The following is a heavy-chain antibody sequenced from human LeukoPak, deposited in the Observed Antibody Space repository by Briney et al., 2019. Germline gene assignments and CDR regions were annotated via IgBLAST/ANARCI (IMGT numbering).Heavy chain of an antibody. CDR3: ARVATPDVSSPLDL. Sequence: SETLSLTCAVSGGSISGFFWTWIRQPAGEGLQYIGRIFSRGGANYNPSLQSRVAMSVDTSQNLFCLKLTSVTAADTAVYFCARVATPDVSSPLDLWGPGILVTVSS. V-gene: IGHV4-4*07. J-gene: IGHJ5*02. D-gene: IGHD6-19*01. CDR1: GGSISGFF. CDR2: IFSRGGA.